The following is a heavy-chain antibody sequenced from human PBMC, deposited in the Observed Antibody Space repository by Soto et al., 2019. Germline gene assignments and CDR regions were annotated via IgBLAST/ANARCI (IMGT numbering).Heavy chain of an antibody. CDR3: ARGFGIVAGLFDY. V-gene: IGHV1-69*13. J-gene: IGHJ4*02. CDR2: IIPIFGTA. CDR1: GGTFSSYA. Sequence: GASVKVSCKASGGTFSSYAISWVRPAPGQGVEGMGGIIPIFGTANYAQKFQGRVTITADESTSTAYMELSSLRSEDTAVYYCARGFGIVAGLFDYWGQGTLVTVS. D-gene: IGHD3-22*01.